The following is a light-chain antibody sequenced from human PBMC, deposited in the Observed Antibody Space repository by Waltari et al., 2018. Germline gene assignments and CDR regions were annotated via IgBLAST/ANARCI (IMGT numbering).Light chain of an antibody. J-gene: IGKJ4*01. V-gene: IGKV3-15*01. CDR1: QSVTAN. CDR2: GVS. Sequence: EIVMTQFPATLSLSPGERATLSCRASQSVTANLAWYQQKPGQAPRLLIYGVSFRATDIPARFSGSGSGTDFTLTISSLQSEDFATYYCQHYNNWPLTFGGGTKVAIK. CDR3: QHYNNWPLT.